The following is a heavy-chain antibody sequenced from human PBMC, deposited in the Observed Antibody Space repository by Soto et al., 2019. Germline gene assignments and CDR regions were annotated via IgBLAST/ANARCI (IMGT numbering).Heavy chain of an antibody. CDR1: GYTFTGYY. Sequence: ASGEVSCKASGYTFTGYYMHWVRQAPGQGLEWMGWINPNSGGKNYAQKFQGWVTMTRDTPISTAYMELSRLRSDDTAVYYCARSNQYDSSGYYPLWGQGTLVTVSS. CDR3: ARSNQYDSSGYYPL. D-gene: IGHD3-22*01. CDR2: INPNSGGK. J-gene: IGHJ4*02. V-gene: IGHV1-2*04.